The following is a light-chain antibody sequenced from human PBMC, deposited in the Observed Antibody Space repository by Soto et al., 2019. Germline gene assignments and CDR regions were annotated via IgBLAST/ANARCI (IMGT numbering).Light chain of an antibody. CDR2: GAS. J-gene: IGKJ1*01. CDR3: QQYGSSQWT. V-gene: IGKV3-20*01. Sequence: EIVLTQSPGTLSLSPGQSATLSCSARKSVSSSYLPWDQQKPDQAPRLRIYGASSRATGIPDRFSGSGSGTDFPLTISRLEPEDFAVYYCQQYGSSQWTLGQGTKVDIK. CDR1: KSVSSSY.